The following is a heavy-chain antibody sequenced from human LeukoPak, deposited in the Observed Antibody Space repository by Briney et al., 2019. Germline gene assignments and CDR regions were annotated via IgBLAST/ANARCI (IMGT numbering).Heavy chain of an antibody. CDR3: AKASPSGGSASNWFDP. CDR2: ISSSSSTI. CDR1: GFTFSSYT. J-gene: IGHJ5*02. D-gene: IGHD2-15*01. V-gene: IGHV3-48*01. Sequence: GGSLRLSCAASGFTFSSYTMNWVRQAPGKGLEWVSYISSSSSTIKYADSVKGRFTISRDNAKNSLYLQMNSLRAEDTAVYYCAKASPSGGSASNWFDPWGQGTLVTVSS.